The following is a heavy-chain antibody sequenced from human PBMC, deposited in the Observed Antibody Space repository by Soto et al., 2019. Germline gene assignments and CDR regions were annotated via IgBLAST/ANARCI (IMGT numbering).Heavy chain of an antibody. D-gene: IGHD3-3*01. Sequence: QVRLQESGPGLVKPSQTLSLKCTVSGASISSGDYYWSWVRQPPGKGLEWIGYIYYSGITYFNPSLKSRVAISMETSMMQFFLTLSSVTAADTAVYFCAGGVTVFGPVSRFWLDPWGQGNLVTVSS. J-gene: IGHJ5*02. CDR1: GASISSGDYY. CDR3: AGGVTVFGPVSRFWLDP. CDR2: IYYSGIT. V-gene: IGHV4-30-4*01.